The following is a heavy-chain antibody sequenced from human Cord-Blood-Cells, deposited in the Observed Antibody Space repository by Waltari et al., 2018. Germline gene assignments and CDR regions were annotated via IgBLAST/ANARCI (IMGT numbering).Heavy chain of an antibody. V-gene: IGHV4-34*01. Sequence: QVQLQQWGAGLLKPSETLSLTCAVYGGSFSGYYWSWIRQPPGKGLEWIGEINHSGSTNYNPSRKSRVTISVDTSKNQFSLKLSSVTAADTAVYYCALAVGAPYFDYWGQGTLVTVSS. CDR3: ALAVGAPYFDY. CDR1: GGSFSGYY. J-gene: IGHJ4*02. D-gene: IGHD1-26*01. CDR2: INHSGST.